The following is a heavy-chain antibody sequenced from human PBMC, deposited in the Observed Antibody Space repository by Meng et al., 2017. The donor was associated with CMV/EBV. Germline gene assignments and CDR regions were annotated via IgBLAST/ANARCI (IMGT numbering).Heavy chain of an antibody. CDR3: AERGGGY. D-gene: IGHD1-1*01. CDR2: IHHSGRA. V-gene: IGHV4-59*11. CDR1: GVSISTHY. J-gene: IGHJ4*02. Sequence: QVQLQQSGPGLVKPSDTLSLTCRVSGVSISTHYWSWIRQTPGKGLEWIASIHHSGRADYSPSLKSRISVSIDTSDSQLSLRLSSVTTADTAMYYCAERGGGYWGQGILVTVSS.